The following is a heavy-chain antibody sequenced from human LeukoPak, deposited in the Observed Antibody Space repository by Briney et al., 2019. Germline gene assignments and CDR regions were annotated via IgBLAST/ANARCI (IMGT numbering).Heavy chain of an antibody. Sequence: SETLSLTCAVYGGSFSGYYWSWIRQPPGKGLEWIGYIYYSGSTNYNPSLKSRVTISVDTSKNQFSLKLSSVTAADTAVYYCARVRGNYFPDYWGQGTLVTVSS. V-gene: IGHV4-59*01. CDR1: GGSFSGYY. CDR2: IYYSGST. D-gene: IGHD4-11*01. CDR3: ARVRGNYFPDY. J-gene: IGHJ4*02.